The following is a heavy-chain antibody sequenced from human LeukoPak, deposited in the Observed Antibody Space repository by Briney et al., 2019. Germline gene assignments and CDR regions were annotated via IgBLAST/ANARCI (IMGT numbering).Heavy chain of an antibody. V-gene: IGHV1-2*02. D-gene: IGHD3-9*01. CDR1: YIFISXY. CDR3: ARAFRVLRYFDWLFYY. J-gene: IGHJ4*02. CDR2: INPNSGGT. Sequence: YIFISXYMHWVRQAPGQGLEWMGWINPNSGGTNYAQKFQGRVTMTRDTSISTAYMELSRLRSDDTAVYYCARAFRVLRYFDWLFYYWGQGTLVTVSS.